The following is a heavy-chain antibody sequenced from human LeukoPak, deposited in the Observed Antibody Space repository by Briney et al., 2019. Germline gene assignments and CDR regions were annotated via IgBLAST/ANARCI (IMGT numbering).Heavy chain of an antibody. Sequence: GGSLRLSCAASGNYWMHWVRQAPGKGLLWVSHINSDGSWTSYADSVKGRFTISKDSAKNTVYLQMNNLRAEDTAVYYCVSFYETDWGRGTLVTVSS. D-gene: IGHD2/OR15-2a*01. CDR3: VSFYETD. CDR2: INSDGSWT. CDR1: GNYW. V-gene: IGHV3-74*01. J-gene: IGHJ4*02.